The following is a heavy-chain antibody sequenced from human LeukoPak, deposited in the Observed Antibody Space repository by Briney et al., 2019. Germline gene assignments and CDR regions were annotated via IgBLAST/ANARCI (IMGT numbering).Heavy chain of an antibody. CDR2: ISRTSATI. J-gene: IGHJ4*02. CDR1: GFTLSTYS. Sequence: GGSLRLSCAASGFTLSTYSMNWVLQAPGKGLEWLSYISRTSATIHYADSVQGRFTISRDNAKNSLYLQMNSLRAEDTAVYYCASADSIDYSNWFDYWGQGALVTVSS. V-gene: IGHV3-48*01. CDR3: ASADSIDYSNWFDY. D-gene: IGHD1-1*01.